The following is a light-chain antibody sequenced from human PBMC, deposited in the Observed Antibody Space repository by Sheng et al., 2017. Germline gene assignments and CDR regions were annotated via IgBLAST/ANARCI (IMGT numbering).Light chain of an antibody. Sequence: QSALTQPASVSGSPGQSMTISCTGASGDIGTYDLVSWYQHHPGKAPKLMIYEVSKRPSGVSNRFSGSKSGNTASLAISGLQPEDEADYFCISYTSHDIGWVFGGGTKVTVL. CDR3: ISYTSHDIGWV. CDR1: SGDIGTYDL. V-gene: IGLV2-14*02. J-gene: IGLJ3*02. CDR2: EVS.